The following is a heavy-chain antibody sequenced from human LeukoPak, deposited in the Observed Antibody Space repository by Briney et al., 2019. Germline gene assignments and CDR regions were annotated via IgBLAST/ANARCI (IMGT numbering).Heavy chain of an antibody. CDR1: GFTFSTYG. D-gene: IGHD5-12*01. J-gene: IGHJ4*02. CDR2: ISNDGSSK. V-gene: IGHV3-30*18. Sequence: PGGSLRLSCAASGFTFSTYGMHWVRQAPGKGPEWVAVISNDGSSKYYAESVKGRFTISRDNSKNSLYLQMNSLRTEDTALYYCAKDGGYSGSIFDYWGQGTLVTVSS. CDR3: AKDGGYSGSIFDY.